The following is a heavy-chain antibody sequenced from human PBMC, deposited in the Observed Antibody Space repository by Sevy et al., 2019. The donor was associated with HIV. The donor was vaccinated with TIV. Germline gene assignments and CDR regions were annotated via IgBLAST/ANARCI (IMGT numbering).Heavy chain of an antibody. V-gene: IGHV3-33*01. D-gene: IGHD5-12*01. CDR1: GFTFSSDG. J-gene: IGHJ3*02. CDR3: ARDHGYEGDDAFDI. Sequence: GGSLRLSCAASGFTFSSDGMHWVRQAPGKGLEWVAVIWYDGSNKYYADSVKGRFTISRDNSKNTLYLQMNSLRAEDTAVYYCARDHGYEGDDAFDIWGQGTMVTVSS. CDR2: IWYDGSNK.